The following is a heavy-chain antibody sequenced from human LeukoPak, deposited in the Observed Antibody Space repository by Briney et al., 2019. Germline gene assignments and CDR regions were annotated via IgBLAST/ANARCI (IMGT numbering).Heavy chain of an antibody. V-gene: IGHV3-74*03. CDR2: INGDESRT. CDR1: GFTFNIYW. J-gene: IGHJ4*02. CDR3: ARETPRRGETRDGYR. Sequence: GGSLRLSCAASGFTFNIYWMHWVRQAPGKGPVWLSRINGDESRTTYADSVKGRFTISRDNPKNLLFLQINSLRVEDTAVYYCARETPRRGETRDGYRWGQGTVVTVSS. D-gene: IGHD5-24*01.